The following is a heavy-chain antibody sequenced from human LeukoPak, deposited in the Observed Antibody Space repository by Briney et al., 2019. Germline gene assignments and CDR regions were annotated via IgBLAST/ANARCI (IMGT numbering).Heavy chain of an antibody. V-gene: IGHV3-30-3*01. J-gene: IGHJ4*02. CDR3: ARVPTGGLLHNTLYYFDY. CDR1: GFIFDDYA. Sequence: PGGSLRLSCAVSGFIFDDYAMHRVRQAPGKGLEWVAVISYDGSNKYYADSVKGRFTISRDNSKNTLYLQMNSLRAEDTAVYYCARVPTGGLLHNTLYYFDYWGQGTLVTVSS. D-gene: IGHD2-15*01. CDR2: ISYDGSNK.